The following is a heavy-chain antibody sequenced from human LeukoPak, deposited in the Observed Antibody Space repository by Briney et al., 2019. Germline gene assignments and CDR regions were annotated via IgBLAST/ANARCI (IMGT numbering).Heavy chain of an antibody. V-gene: IGHV2-5*01. J-gene: IGHJ5*02. CDR1: GFSLSTSGVG. CDR3: GHKHYFGSSGGRWFDP. D-gene: IGHD3-22*01. Sequence: SGPTLVNPTQTLTLTCTFSGFSLSTSGVGVGWIRQPPGKALEWLAVIYWNDDKRYSPSLKSRLAITKDTSKDQVVLAMTNMDPVDTATYYCGHKHYFGSSGGRWFDPWGQGTLVTVSS. CDR2: IYWNDDK.